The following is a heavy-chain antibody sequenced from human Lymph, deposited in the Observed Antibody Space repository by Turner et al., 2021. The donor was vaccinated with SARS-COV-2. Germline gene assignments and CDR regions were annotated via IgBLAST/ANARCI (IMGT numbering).Heavy chain of an antibody. CDR2: ISAEGGGT. D-gene: IGHD2-15*01. Sequence: EVQLVESGGGVVPPGGFLGRPSAESGCTLFDYAMHWVRQAPGKGLEWVSRISAEGGGTYYADTVKGRVTISRDNSKNSLSLQMNSLRAEDTALYYCAKDPGYCSGGSCYSRSCFDVWGQGTLVTVSA. CDR3: AKDPGYCSGGSCYSRSCFDV. CDR1: GCTLFDYA. V-gene: IGHV3-43*02. J-gene: IGHJ4*02.